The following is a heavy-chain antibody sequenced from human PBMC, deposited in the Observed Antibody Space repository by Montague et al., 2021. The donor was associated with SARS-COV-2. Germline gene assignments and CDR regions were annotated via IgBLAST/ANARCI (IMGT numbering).Heavy chain of an antibody. Sequence: CAISGDSVSNKSVAWNWIRQSPSRGLEWLGRTYYRSKWDSDYAEXXKGRLVITPDTSKNQVSLQLNSMIPEDTAVYFCASSGITLTGLDAFDIWGQGTMVTVSS. CDR1: GDSVSNKSVA. V-gene: IGHV6-1*01. D-gene: IGHD3-9*01. CDR3: ASSGITLTGLDAFDI. CDR2: TYYRSKWDS. J-gene: IGHJ3*02.